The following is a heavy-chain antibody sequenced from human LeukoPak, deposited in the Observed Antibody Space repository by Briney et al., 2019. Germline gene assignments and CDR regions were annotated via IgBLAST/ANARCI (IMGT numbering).Heavy chain of an antibody. CDR3: AELGITMIGGV. CDR2: ISISGSTI. Sequence: GGSLRLSCAASGFTFSSYEMNWVRQAPGNGLEWVSSISISGSTIYYPDSVKGRFTISRDNAKNSLYLQTNSLRAEDTAVYYCAELGITMIGGVWGKGTTVTTSS. V-gene: IGHV3-48*03. D-gene: IGHD3-10*02. J-gene: IGHJ6*04. CDR1: GFTFSSYE.